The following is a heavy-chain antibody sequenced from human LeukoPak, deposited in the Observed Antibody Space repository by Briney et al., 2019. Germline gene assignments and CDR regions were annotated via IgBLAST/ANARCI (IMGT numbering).Heavy chain of an antibody. CDR2: ISGSGGST. D-gene: IGHD3-22*01. CDR1: GFTFSSYA. CDR3: AKRDGYYYYFDY. J-gene: IGHJ4*02. V-gene: IGHV3-23*01. Sequence: PGGSLRLSCAASGFTFSSYAMSWVRRAPGKGLEWVSAISGSGGSTYYADSEKGRFTISRDNSKNTLYLQMNSLRAEDTAVYYCAKRDGYYYYFDYWGQGTLVTVSS.